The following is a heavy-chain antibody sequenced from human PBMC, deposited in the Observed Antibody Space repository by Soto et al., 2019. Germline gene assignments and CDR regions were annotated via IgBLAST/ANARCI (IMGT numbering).Heavy chain of an antibody. CDR3: ARVPYCSSSGCYSWFAP. CDR2: ISSSSSYI. V-gene: IGHV3-21*01. J-gene: IGHJ5*02. D-gene: IGHD2-2*01. Sequence: PGGSLRLSCAASGFTFSSYSMNWVRQAPGKGLEWVSSISSSSSYIYYADSVKGRFTISRDNAKNSLYLQMNSLRAEDTAVYYCARVPYCSSSGCYSWFAPWGQGTLVTVSS. CDR1: GFTFSSYS.